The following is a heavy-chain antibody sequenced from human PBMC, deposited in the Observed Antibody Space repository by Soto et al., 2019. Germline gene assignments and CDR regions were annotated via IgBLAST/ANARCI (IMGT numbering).Heavy chain of an antibody. CDR1: GGTFSSYA. V-gene: IGHV1-69*13. CDR3: ASAEDFWSSYYTYYFDY. D-gene: IGHD3-3*01. CDR2: IIPIFGTA. J-gene: IGHJ4*02. Sequence: SVKVSCKASGGTFSSYAISWVRQAPGQGLEWMGGIIPIFGTANYAQKFQGRVTITADESTSTAYMELSSLRSEDTAVDYCASAEDFWSSYYTYYFDYRGQGTLVTVSS.